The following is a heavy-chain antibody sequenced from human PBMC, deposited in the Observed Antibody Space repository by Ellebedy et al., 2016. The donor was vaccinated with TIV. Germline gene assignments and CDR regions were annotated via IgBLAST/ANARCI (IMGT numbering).Heavy chain of an antibody. CDR2: ISSSSSYI. CDR3: ARDVATIPLMVSGYGMDV. D-gene: IGHD2-8*01. V-gene: IGHV3-21*06. Sequence: GESLKISCAASGFTFSSYSMNWVRQAPGKGLEWVSSISSSSSYIYYADSVRGQFTISRDNAKNSLYLQMNSLRAEDTAVYFCARDVATIPLMVSGYGMDVWGRGTTVTVSS. CDR1: GFTFSSYS. J-gene: IGHJ6*02.